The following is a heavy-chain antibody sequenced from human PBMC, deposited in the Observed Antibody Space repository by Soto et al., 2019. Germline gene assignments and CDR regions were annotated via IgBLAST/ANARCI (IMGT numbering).Heavy chain of an antibody. CDR1: GYTFTSYA. J-gene: IGHJ4*02. D-gene: IGHD4-4*01. CDR3: AREWGRMTTVTTHLDY. V-gene: IGHV1-3*01. Sequence: GASVKVSCKASGYTFTSYAMHWVRQSPGQRLEWMGWINAGNGNTKYSQKFQGRVTITRDTSASTAYMELSSLRSEDTAVYYCAREWGRMTTVTTHLDYWGQGTLVTVSS. CDR2: INAGNGNT.